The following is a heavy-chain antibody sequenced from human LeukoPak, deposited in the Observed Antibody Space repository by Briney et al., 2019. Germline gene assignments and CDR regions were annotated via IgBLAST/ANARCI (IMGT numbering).Heavy chain of an antibody. V-gene: IGHV3-23*01. CDR2: ISGSGSGGST. J-gene: IGHJ4*02. Sequence: PEGSLRLSCAASGFTFSSYTMAWVRQAPGKGLEWVSFISGSGSGGSTYYADSVKGRFTISRDNSKNTVYLQMNSLRAEDAAVYYCAKDLYSGSYPRVFDCWGQGTLVTVSS. CDR3: AKDLYSGSYPRVFDC. D-gene: IGHD1-26*01. CDR1: GFTFSSYT.